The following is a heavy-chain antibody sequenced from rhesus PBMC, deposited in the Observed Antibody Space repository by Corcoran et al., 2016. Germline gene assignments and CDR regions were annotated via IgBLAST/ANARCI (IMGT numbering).Heavy chain of an antibody. Sequence: QVQLQESGPGLVKPSETLSLTCAVSGGSVSSSNWWSCIRQPPGKGLAWIGYISGSCVSTYYNPSLKRRVTISTDTSKNQCSLKLSAVTAADTAVYYCARDPKAMTLDYWGQGVLVTVSS. D-gene: IGHD1-32*01. CDR1: GGSVSSSNW. J-gene: IGHJ4*01. CDR3: ARDPKAMTLDY. V-gene: IGHV4-65*01. CDR2: ISGSCVST.